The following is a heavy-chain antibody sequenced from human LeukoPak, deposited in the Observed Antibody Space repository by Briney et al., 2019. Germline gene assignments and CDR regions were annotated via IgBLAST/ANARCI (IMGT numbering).Heavy chain of an antibody. D-gene: IGHD2-15*01. CDR2: MNPNSGNT. J-gene: IGHJ5*02. V-gene: IGHV1-8*01. CDR1: GYTFTSYD. CDR3: ARVGPYCSGGSCYSSFRVRWFDP. Sequence: ASVKVSCKASGYTFTSYDINWVRQATGQGLEWMGWMNPNSGNTGYAQKFQGRVTMTRNTSISTAYMELSSLGSEDTAVYYCARVGPYCSGGSCYSSFRVRWFDPWGQGTLVTVSS.